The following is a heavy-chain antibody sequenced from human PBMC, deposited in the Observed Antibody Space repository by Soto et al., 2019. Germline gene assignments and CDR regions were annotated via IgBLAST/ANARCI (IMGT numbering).Heavy chain of an antibody. D-gene: IGHD3-3*01. CDR1: GGSFSGYY. V-gene: IGHV4-34*01. J-gene: IGHJ6*02. CDR2: INHSGST. CDR3: ARNGSYYDFWSGYYFGGGMDV. Sequence: SETLSLTCAVYGGSFSGYYWSWIRQPPGKGLEWIGEINHSGSTNYNPSLKSRVTISVDTSKNQFSLKLSSVTAADTAVYYCARNGSYYDFWSGYYFGGGMDVWGQGTTVTV.